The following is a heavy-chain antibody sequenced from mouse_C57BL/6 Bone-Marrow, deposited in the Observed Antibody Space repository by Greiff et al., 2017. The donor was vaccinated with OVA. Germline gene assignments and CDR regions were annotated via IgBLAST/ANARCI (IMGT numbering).Heavy chain of an antibody. CDR1: GYTFPSYW. J-gene: IGHJ3*01. CDR2: IDPSDSYT. D-gene: IGHD2-12*01. CDR3: ARFSLRRAWFAD. V-gene: IGHV1-59*01. Sequence: VQLQQPGAELVRPGTSVKLSCKASGYTFPSYWMHWVKQRPGQGLAWIGVIDPSDSYTNYNQKFKGKATLTVEPSSSTVYMQLSSLSSEYSAVYCCARFSLRRAWFADWGQGTLVTVSA.